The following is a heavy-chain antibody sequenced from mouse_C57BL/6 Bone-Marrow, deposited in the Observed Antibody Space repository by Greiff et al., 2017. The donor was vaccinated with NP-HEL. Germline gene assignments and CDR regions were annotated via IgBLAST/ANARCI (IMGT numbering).Heavy chain of an antibody. D-gene: IGHD2-1*01. CDR1: GFTFSDFY. CDR3: ARDADGNYPFAY. J-gene: IGHJ3*01. Sequence: DVHLVESGGGLVQSGRSLRLSCATSGFTFSDFYMEWVRQAPGTGLEWIAASRNKANDYTTEYSASVKGRFIVSRDTSQSILYLQMNALRAEDTAIYYCARDADGNYPFAYWGQGTLVTVSA. V-gene: IGHV7-1*01. CDR2: SRNKANDYTT.